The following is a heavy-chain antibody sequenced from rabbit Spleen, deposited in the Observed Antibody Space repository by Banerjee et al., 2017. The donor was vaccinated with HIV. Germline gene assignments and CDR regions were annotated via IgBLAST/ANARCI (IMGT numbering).Heavy chain of an antibody. D-gene: IGHD8-1*01. V-gene: IGHV1S43*01. J-gene: IGHJ6*01. Sequence: QSLEESGGGLVKPGGTLTLTCTVSGFSFSSNWICWVRQAPGKGLEWIGYIEPIFGNTYYANWVNGRFTISSHNAQNTLYLQLSSLTAADTATYFCARDSGSSFSSYGMDLWGQGTLVTVS. CDR3: ARDSGSSFSSYGMDL. CDR1: GFSFSSNW. CDR2: IEPIFGNT.